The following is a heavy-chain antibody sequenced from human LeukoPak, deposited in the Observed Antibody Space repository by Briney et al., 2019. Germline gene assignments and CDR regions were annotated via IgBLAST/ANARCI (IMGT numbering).Heavy chain of an antibody. V-gene: IGHV3-23*01. CDR3: AKDHNDFWSGYPPN. CDR2: IGGSGGGI. D-gene: IGHD3-3*01. CDR1: GFSFSHHA. J-gene: IGHJ4*02. Sequence: RGSLRLSCVASGFSFSHHAMTWVRQAPGQGLEWVSAIGGSGGGIFYADSVKGRFTISRDNSKNTLYLQMSSLRADDTAVYYCAKDHNDFWSGYPPNWGQGTLVSVSS.